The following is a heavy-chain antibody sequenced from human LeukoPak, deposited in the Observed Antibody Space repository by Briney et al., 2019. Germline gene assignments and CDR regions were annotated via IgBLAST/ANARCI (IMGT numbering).Heavy chain of an antibody. J-gene: IGHJ4*02. CDR1: GYSFTTYG. CDR3: ARDSDWTVDY. CDR2: ISPYNGAT. D-gene: IGHD3-9*01. Sequence: ASVKVSCKASGYSFTTYGITWIRQATGQGLEWMGWISPYNGATEYAQNLQDRVSMTTDTSTNTAHIEVRSLKSDDTAVYYCARDSDWTVDYWGQGTLVTVSS. V-gene: IGHV1-18*01.